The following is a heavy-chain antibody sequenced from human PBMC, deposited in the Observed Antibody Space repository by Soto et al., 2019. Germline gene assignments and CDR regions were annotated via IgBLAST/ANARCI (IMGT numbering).Heavy chain of an antibody. CDR3: AKGGGGGYYYYYGMDV. CDR1: GFTFSSYA. J-gene: IGHJ6*02. D-gene: IGHD3-16*01. Sequence: EVQLLESGGGLVQPGGSLRLSCAASGFTFSSYAMSWVRQAPGKGLEWVSAISGSGGSTYYADSVKGRFTISRDNSTNTLYLQMNSLRAEDTAVYYCAKGGGGGYYYYYGMDVWGQGTTVTVSS. V-gene: IGHV3-23*01. CDR2: ISGSGGST.